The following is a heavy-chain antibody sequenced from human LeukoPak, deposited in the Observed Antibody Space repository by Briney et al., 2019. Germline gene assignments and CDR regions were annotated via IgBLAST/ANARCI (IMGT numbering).Heavy chain of an antibody. CDR2: ISGSGGST. CDR1: GFTFSTYV. Sequence: GGSLRLSCVASGFTFSTYVMGWVRQVPGKGLEWVSAISGSGGSTYYADSVKGRFTISRDNSKNTLYLQMNSLRAEDTAVYYCAKDSRGQWLVPIDYWGQGTLVTVSS. V-gene: IGHV3-23*01. D-gene: IGHD6-19*01. CDR3: AKDSRGQWLVPIDY. J-gene: IGHJ4*02.